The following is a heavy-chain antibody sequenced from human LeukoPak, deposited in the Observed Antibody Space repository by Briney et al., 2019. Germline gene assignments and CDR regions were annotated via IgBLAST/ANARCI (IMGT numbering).Heavy chain of an antibody. J-gene: IGHJ4*02. CDR3: ARHAYSSSWYLDY. CDR1: GGSISSYY. Sequence: SETLSLTCTVSGGSISSYYWSWLRQPPAKGLEWIGYIYYSGSTNYNPSLKSRVTISVDTSKNQFSLKLSSVTAADTAVYYSARHAYSSSWYLDYWGQGTLVTVSS. D-gene: IGHD6-13*01. CDR2: IYYSGST. V-gene: IGHV4-59*08.